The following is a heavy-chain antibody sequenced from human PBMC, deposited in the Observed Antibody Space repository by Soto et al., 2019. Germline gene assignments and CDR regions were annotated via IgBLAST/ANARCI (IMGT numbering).Heavy chain of an antibody. D-gene: IGHD6-6*01. V-gene: IGHV4-59*01. CDR3: TSSYSTSSSPDY. CDR1: GGSMRNYY. Sequence: PSQTQCRTRSVAGGSMRNYYWNWIRQPPGKGLEWIGYVYHSGSTNYNPSLKSRVSMSVDVSRNHFSLTLHSVTAADTAVYFCTSSYSTSSSPDYWGQGTLVTVSS. CDR2: VYHSGST. J-gene: IGHJ4*02.